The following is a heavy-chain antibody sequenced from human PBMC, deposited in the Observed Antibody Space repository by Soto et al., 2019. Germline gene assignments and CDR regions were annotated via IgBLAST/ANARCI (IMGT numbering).Heavy chain of an antibody. V-gene: IGHV1-18*01. Sequence: ASVKVSCKASGYTFTSYGISWVRQAPGQGLEWMGWISAYNGNTNYAQKLQGRVTMTTDTSTSTAYMELRSLRSDDTAVYYCARDYRDYYDSSGYYGTEFDYWGQGTLVTVS. CDR3: ARDYRDYYDSSGYYGTEFDY. CDR1: GYTFTSYG. CDR2: ISAYNGNT. J-gene: IGHJ4*02. D-gene: IGHD3-22*01.